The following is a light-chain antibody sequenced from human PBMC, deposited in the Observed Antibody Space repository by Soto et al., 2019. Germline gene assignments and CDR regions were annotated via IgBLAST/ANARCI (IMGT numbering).Light chain of an antibody. CDR1: QSLSKTY. CDR3: QQYVSPPWT. Sequence: EIVLTQSPGTLSLSPGERATLSCRASQSLSKTYLAWYQKKPGQAPRLLIDGASSRATGTPDRFSGSGSGTDFTLTISRLEPDYFAVYYCQQYVSPPWTFCQGPNVDIK. CDR2: GAS. J-gene: IGKJ1*01. V-gene: IGKV3-20*01.